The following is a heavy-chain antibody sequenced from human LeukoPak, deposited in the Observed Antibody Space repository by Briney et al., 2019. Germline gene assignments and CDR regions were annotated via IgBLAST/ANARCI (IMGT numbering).Heavy chain of an antibody. CDR1: GFTFSSYW. D-gene: IGHD3-22*01. CDR2: IKSDGST. J-gene: IGHJ1*01. CDR3: ARAPSEIGGYYPEYFRH. Sequence: PGGSLRLSCAASGFTFSSYWMHWVRPAPGQGLVWVSRIKSDGSTRYADSVKGRFTISRDNAKNTVSLQMNSLRAEDTGVYYCARAPSEIGGYYPEYFRHWGQGTLVTVSP. V-gene: IGHV3-74*01.